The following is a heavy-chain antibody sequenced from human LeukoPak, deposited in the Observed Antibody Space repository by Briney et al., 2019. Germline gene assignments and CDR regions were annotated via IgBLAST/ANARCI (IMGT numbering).Heavy chain of an antibody. CDR1: GFTFGDYA. CDR3: TRDNFWSGYSTFDY. CDR2: IRSKAYGGTT. V-gene: IGHV3-49*04. J-gene: IGHJ4*02. D-gene: IGHD3-3*01. Sequence: GGSLRLSCTASGFTFGDYAMSWVRQAPGKGLEWVGFIRSKAYGGTTEYAASVKGRFTISRDDSESIAYLQMNSLKTEDTAVYYCTRDNFWSGYSTFDYWGQGTLVTVSS.